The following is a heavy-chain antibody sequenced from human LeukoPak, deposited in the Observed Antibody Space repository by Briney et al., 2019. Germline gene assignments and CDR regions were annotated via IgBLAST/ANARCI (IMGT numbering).Heavy chain of an antibody. J-gene: IGHJ4*02. Sequence: GASVKVSCKASGGTFTSYAISWGRQAPGQGLEWMGRIIPIFGTAKYAQKFQSRVTITTAESTSTAYMELSSLRSEDTAVYYCARESDYDILTGYYKRAYYFDYWGQGTLVTVSS. CDR1: GGTFTSYA. CDR3: ARESDYDILTGYYKRAYYFDY. CDR2: IIPIFGTA. V-gene: IGHV1-69*05. D-gene: IGHD3-9*01.